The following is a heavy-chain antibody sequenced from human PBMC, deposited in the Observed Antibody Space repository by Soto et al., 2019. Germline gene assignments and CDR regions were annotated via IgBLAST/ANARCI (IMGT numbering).Heavy chain of an antibody. V-gene: IGHV4-59*01. CDR2: VYNSGST. J-gene: IGHJ4*02. D-gene: IGHD6-13*01. CDR1: GGSISSNY. Sequence: PSETLSLTCTVSGGSISSNYWTWIRQPPGKGLEWVGYVYNSGSTNYNPSLKSRVTISEDTSKSQFSLKVNSMTAADTAVYYCARYRREAVAGYTLDNWGQGILVTVSS. CDR3: ARYRREAVAGYTLDN.